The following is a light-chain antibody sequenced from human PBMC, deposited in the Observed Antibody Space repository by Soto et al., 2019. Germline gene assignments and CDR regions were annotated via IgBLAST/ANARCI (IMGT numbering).Light chain of an antibody. CDR1: SSNIGAGYD. V-gene: IGLV1-40*01. CDR2: GNN. CDR3: QSYDNSLTGLHV. J-gene: IGLJ1*01. Sequence: QSVLTQPPSVSGAPGQRVTISCTGSSSNIGAGYDVHWYQHIPGTAPKLLIYGNNYRPSGVPDRFSGSKSGTSASLAITGLQADDEADYYCQSYDNSLTGLHVFGTGTKVTVL.